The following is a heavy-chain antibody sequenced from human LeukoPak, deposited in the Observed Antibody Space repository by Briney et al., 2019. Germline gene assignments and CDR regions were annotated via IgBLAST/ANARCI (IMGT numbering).Heavy chain of an antibody. CDR1: GFTFSIYG. Sequence: PGRSLRLSCAASGFTFSIYGMHWVRQAPGKGVEWVAVIWNDGSNKYYADSVKGRFTISRDNSKNTLYLQMNSLRAEDTAVYSCARASGPFDYWGQGTLVTVSS. CDR2: IWNDGSNK. J-gene: IGHJ4*02. V-gene: IGHV3-33*01. CDR3: ARASGPFDY. D-gene: IGHD3-10*01.